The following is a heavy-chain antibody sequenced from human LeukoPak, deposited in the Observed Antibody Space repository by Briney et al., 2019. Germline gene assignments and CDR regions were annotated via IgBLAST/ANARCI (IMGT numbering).Heavy chain of an antibody. CDR2: ISSSGSDI. D-gene: IGHD3-10*01. J-gene: IGHJ3*02. Sequence: GGSLRLSCSASGFIFNSLTMTWVRQAPGEGPECVASISSSGSDILYAHSVRGRFTISRDKAKNSLYLQMNSLRAEDTAVYYCARDWRFGELFYAFDIWGQGTMVTVSS. CDR3: ARDWRFGELFYAFDI. CDR1: GFIFNSLT. V-gene: IGHV3-21*01.